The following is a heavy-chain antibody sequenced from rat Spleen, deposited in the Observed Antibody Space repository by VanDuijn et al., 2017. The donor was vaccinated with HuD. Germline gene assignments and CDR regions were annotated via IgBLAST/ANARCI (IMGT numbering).Heavy chain of an antibody. D-gene: IGHD1-1*01. Sequence: EVQLVESGGGLVQPGRSLKLSCAASGFTFSNFDMAWVRPAPTKGLEWVASISPSGGSTYYRDSVKGRFTVSRDNAKSTLYLQMDSLRSEDTATYYCARHPDYSNYFDYWGQGVMVTVSS. CDR1: GFTFSNFD. CDR3: ARHPDYSNYFDY. V-gene: IGHV5-25*01. CDR2: ISPSGGST. J-gene: IGHJ2*01.